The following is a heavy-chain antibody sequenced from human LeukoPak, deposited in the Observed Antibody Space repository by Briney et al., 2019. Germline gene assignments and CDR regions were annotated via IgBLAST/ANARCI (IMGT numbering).Heavy chain of an antibody. Sequence: GGSPRPSCAASGFTFSSYAIHWVRQAPGKGLEWVAVISYDGSNKYYADSVKGRFTISRDNSKNTLYLQMNSLRAEDTAVYYCARDAGYSGYEPRHFDYWGQGTLVTVSS. D-gene: IGHD5-12*01. CDR3: ARDAGYSGYEPRHFDY. CDR1: GFTFSSYA. V-gene: IGHV3-30-3*01. CDR2: ISYDGSNK. J-gene: IGHJ4*02.